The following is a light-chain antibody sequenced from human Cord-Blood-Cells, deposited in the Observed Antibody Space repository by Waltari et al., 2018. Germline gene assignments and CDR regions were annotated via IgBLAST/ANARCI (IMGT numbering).Light chain of an antibody. CDR2: EVS. CDR1: SRAGGGYNY. V-gene: IGLV2-14*01. Sequence: QSALTQTASVSGSPGQSITISCTGTSRAGGGYNYVSWYQQHPGKAPKLMIYEVSNRPSGVSNRFSGSKSGNTASLTISGLQAEDEADYYCSSYTSSSTAFGTGTKVTVL. CDR3: SSYTSSSTA. J-gene: IGLJ1*01.